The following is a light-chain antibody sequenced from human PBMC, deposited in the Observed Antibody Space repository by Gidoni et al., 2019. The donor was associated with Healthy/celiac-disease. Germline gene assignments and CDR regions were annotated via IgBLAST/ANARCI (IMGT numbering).Light chain of an antibody. V-gene: IGKV1-8*01. CDR2: AAS. J-gene: IGKJ1*01. CDR3: QQYYSYSRT. Sequence: AIRMTQSPSSFSASTGDRVTITCRASQGISSYLAWYQQKPGKAPKLLIYAASTLQSGVPSRFSGIGSGTDFTLTISCLQSEDFATYYCQQYYSYSRTFXQXTKVEIK. CDR1: QGISSY.